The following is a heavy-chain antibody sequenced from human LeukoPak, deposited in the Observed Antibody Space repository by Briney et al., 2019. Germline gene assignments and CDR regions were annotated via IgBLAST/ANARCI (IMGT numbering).Heavy chain of an antibody. CDR1: GYTFTSYG. CDR3: ARDRGGYYYDSSGYSDFDY. D-gene: IGHD3-22*01. Sequence: ASVKVSCKASGYTFTSYGISWVRQAPGQGLEWMGWISAYNGNTNYAQKLQGRVTMTTDTSTSTAYMELRSLRSDDTAVYYCARDRGGYYYDSSGYSDFDYWGQGTLVTVSS. V-gene: IGHV1-18*01. J-gene: IGHJ4*02. CDR2: ISAYNGNT.